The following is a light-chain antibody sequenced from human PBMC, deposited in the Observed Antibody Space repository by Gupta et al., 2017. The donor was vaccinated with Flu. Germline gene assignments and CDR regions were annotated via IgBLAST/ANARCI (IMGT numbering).Light chain of an antibody. CDR2: WAS. J-gene: IGKJ3*01. CDR1: QSVLYSSNNKNY. V-gene: IGKV4-1*01. CDR3: QQYYSTPFT. Sequence: IVMTQSPDSLAVSLGERATINCKSSQSVLYSSNNKNYLAWYQQKPGQPPKLLIYWASTRESGVPDRFSGSGSGTDFTLTISILHAEDVAVYYCQQYYSTPFTFGHGTKVEIK.